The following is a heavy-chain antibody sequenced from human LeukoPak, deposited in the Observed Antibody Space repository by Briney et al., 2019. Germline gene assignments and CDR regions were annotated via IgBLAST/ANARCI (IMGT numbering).Heavy chain of an antibody. Sequence: GRSLRLSCAASGFTFSSYAMHWVRQAPGKGLEWVAVISYDGSNKYYADSVKGRFTISRDNAKNTLYLQRNSLRAEDTAVYYCARDQQPLWELVGYGGQGTLVTVS. D-gene: IGHD1-26*01. V-gene: IGHV3-30-3*01. CDR1: GFTFSSYA. J-gene: IGHJ4*02. CDR3: ARDQQPLWELVGY. CDR2: ISYDGSNK.